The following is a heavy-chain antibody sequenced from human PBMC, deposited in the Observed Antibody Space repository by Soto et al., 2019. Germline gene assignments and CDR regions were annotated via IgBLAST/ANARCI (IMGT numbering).Heavy chain of an antibody. D-gene: IGHD3-22*01. CDR1: GYTFTSYA. CDR3: ARDPYYDSSGYPIGIFDY. CDR2: INAGNGNT. V-gene: IGHV1-3*01. Sequence: ASVKVSCKASGYTFTSYAMHWVRQAPGQRLEWMGWINAGNGNTKYSQKFQGRVTITRDTSASTAYMELSSLRSEDTAVYYCARDPYYDSSGYPIGIFDYWGQGTLVTVSS. J-gene: IGHJ4*02.